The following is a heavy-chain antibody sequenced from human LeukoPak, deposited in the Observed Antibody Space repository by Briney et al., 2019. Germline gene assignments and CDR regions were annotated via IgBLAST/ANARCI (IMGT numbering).Heavy chain of an antibody. Sequence: GGSLRLSCAASGFTFNNYWMSWVRQAPGRGLEWVANIKQDGSGLYYVESVKGRFTISRDNAKNSLYLRMTSLRAEDTAVYYCARDPGRTGFDYWGQGTLVTVSS. CDR1: GFTFNNYW. V-gene: IGHV3-7*03. J-gene: IGHJ4*02. D-gene: IGHD1/OR15-1a*01. CDR3: ARDPGRTGFDY. CDR2: IKQDGSGL.